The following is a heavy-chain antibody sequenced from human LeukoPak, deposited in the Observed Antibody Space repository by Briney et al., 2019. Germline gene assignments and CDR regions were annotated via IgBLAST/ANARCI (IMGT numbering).Heavy chain of an antibody. J-gene: IGHJ6*02. D-gene: IGHD6-19*01. CDR2: ISSSGSTI. CDR3: ARDFNHQGTRFAQWLPNHYYYGMDV. CDR1: GFTFSSYE. V-gene: IGHV3-48*03. Sequence: GGSLRLSCAASGFTFSSYEMNWVRQAPGKGLEWVSYISSSGSTIYYADSVKGRFTISRDNAKNSLYLQMNSLRAEDTAVYYCARDFNHQGTRFAQWLPNHYYYGMDVWGQGTTVTVSS.